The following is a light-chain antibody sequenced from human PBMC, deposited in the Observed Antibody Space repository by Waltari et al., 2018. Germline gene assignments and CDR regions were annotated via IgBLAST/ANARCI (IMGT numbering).Light chain of an antibody. CDR2: EGS. CDR3: CSYAGSSSWV. V-gene: IGLV2-23*01. J-gene: IGLJ3*02. Sequence: QSALTHPASVSGFPGQSITISRTVTSSDVGVYHLVSWYQQHPCNAPKLMIYEGSKRPSVVTNRFSGSKSGNTASLTISGLQAEDEADYYCCSYAGSSSWVFGGGTKLTVL. CDR1: SSDVGVYHL.